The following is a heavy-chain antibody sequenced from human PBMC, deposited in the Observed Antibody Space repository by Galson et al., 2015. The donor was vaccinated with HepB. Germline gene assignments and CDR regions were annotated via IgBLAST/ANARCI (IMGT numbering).Heavy chain of an antibody. D-gene: IGHD4-17*01. CDR3: ANWGPDYGENY. V-gene: IGHV3-30*18. J-gene: IGHJ4*02. CDR2: ISYDGSKK. CDR1: GSTFSRYG. Sequence: SLRLSCAASGSTFSRYGMHWVRQAPGKGLEWVAAISYDGSKKDYTDSMKGRFTVSRDNTKNTLYLQMDSLRTEDTAVYYCANWGPDYGENYWGQGTLVTVSS.